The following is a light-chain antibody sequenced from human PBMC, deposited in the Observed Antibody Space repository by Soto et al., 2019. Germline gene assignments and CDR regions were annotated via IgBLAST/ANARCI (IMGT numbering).Light chain of an antibody. J-gene: IGLJ2*01. Sequence: QSALTQPASVSGSPGQSITISCTATSSDVGAYNYVSWYQQHPGKAPKLMIYDVSYRPSGVSNRFSGSKSGNTASLTISGLQAEDEADYYCSSYTSSSTLFGGGTKLTVL. CDR1: SSDVGAYNY. CDR2: DVS. CDR3: SSYTSSSTL. V-gene: IGLV2-14*03.